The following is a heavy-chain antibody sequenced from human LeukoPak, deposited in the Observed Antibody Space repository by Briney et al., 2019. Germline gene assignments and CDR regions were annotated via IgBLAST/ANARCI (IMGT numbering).Heavy chain of an antibody. J-gene: IGHJ4*02. CDR1: GYTFTSYY. CDR2: INPSGGST. CDR3: ARGGSVVVAATHL. V-gene: IGHV1-46*01. D-gene: IGHD2-15*01. Sequence: ASVKVSCKASGYTFTSYYMHWVRQAPAQGREGMGMINPSGGSTSYAQKFQGRVTMTRDMSTSTVYMELSSLRSEDTAVYYCARGGSVVVAATHLWGQGTLVTVSS.